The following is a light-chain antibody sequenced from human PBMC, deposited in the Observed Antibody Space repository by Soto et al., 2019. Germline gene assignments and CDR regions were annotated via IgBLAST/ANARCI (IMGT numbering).Light chain of an antibody. J-gene: IGKJ1*01. CDR3: MQPLQTPWT. CDR2: LGS. CDR1: QSLLHSNGYNY. V-gene: IGKV2-28*01. Sequence: DIVMTQSPLSLPVTPGEPASISCRSSQSLLHSNGYNYLDWYLQRPGQSPQVLIYLGSNRASGVPDRLSGSGSGTDFTLKISRVEAEDVGVYYCMQPLQTPWTFGQGTTVEIK.